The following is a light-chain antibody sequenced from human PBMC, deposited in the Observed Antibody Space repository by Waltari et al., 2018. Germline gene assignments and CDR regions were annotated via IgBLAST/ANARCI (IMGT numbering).Light chain of an antibody. Sequence: QSVLTQPPSASGTPGQRVTISCSVRNSNIGSNTVNWYQQLPGTAPKLLIYSSNQRTQGVPDRFSASTSGTSASLAISGLQSEDEADYYCAVWDDSLNGRVFGGGTKLTVL. V-gene: IGLV1-44*01. CDR3: AVWDDSLNGRV. J-gene: IGLJ3*02. CDR2: SSN. CDR1: NSNIGSNT.